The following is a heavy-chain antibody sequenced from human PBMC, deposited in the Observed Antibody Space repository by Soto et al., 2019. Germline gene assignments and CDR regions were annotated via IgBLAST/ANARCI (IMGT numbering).Heavy chain of an antibody. CDR1: GFTFSDHY. D-gene: IGHD1-1*01. Sequence: HPGGSLRLSCAASGFTFSDHYMDWVRQAPGKGLEWVGRSRDKAKSYTTEYAASVKGRFTISRDDSKNSLFLQMNSLKTEDTAVYYCARVGTATTRDFDYWGQGTLVTVSS. CDR3: ARVGTATTRDFDY. V-gene: IGHV3-72*01. CDR2: SRDKAKSYTT. J-gene: IGHJ4*02.